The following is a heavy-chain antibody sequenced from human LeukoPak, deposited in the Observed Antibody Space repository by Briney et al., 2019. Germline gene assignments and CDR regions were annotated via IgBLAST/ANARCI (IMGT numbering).Heavy chain of an antibody. Sequence: PGGSQRLSCAASGFSVGSNDISWVRQAPGKGMEWVSVIYSGGGTYYADSVKGRFTIPRDSSENTLHLQINSLRAEDTAVYYCARGAGTSGGYWSSPPSHFDCWGQGTLVTVSA. D-gene: IGHD1-26*01. CDR2: IYSGGGT. CDR3: ARGAGTSGGYWSSPPSHFDC. J-gene: IGHJ4*02. V-gene: IGHV3-66*01. CDR1: GFSVGSND.